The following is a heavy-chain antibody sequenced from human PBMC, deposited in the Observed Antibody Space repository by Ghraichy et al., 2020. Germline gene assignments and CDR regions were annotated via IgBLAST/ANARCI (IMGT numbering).Heavy chain of an antibody. Sequence: SETLSLTCTVSGVSVSSSSHYWGWIRQPPGKGLEWIGSSFYSGNTNSNPSLKSRVTISEDTSKNQFSLRLSSVTAADTAVYYCARQRRDNVEWLPCDSWGQGTLVIVSS. V-gene: IGHV4-39*01. CDR1: GVSVSSSSHY. CDR2: SFYSGNT. J-gene: IGHJ4*02. CDR3: ARQRRDNVEWLPCDS. D-gene: IGHD5-12*01.